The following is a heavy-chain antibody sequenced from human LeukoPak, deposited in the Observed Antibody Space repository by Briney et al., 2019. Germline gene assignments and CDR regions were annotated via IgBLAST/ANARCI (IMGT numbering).Heavy chain of an antibody. CDR3: ARVVGIAVAGTEPYYFDY. J-gene: IGHJ4*02. V-gene: IGHV4-34*01. Sequence: KPSETLSLTCAVYGGSFSGYYWSWIRQPPGKGLEWIGEINHSGSTNYNPSLKSRVTISVDTSKNQFSLKLSSVTAADTAVYYCARVVGIAVAGTEPYYFDYWGQGTLVTVSS. D-gene: IGHD6-19*01. CDR1: GGSFSGYY. CDR2: INHSGST.